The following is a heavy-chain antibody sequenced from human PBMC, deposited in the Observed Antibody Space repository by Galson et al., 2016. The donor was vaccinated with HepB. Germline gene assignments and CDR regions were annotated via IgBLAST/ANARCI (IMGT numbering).Heavy chain of an antibody. V-gene: IGHV1-18*01. D-gene: IGHD3-3*01. Sequence: SVKVSCKASGYTFISYGISWVRQAPGQGLEWLGWISIYNGNTNYAPKFQGRVTMTTDTSTTTDYMELRSLISDDTAVYYCARGPRYDFWSGSQPDDWCQGTLVTVSS. CDR3: ARGPRYDFWSGSQPDD. CDR2: ISIYNGNT. CDR1: GYTFISYG. J-gene: IGHJ4*02.